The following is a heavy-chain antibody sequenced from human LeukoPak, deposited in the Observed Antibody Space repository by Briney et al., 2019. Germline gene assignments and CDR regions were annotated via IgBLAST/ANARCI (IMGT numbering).Heavy chain of an antibody. D-gene: IGHD4-17*01. V-gene: IGHV3-66*01. Sequence: GGSLRLSCAASGFTVSSNYMSWVRQAPGKGLEWVSVIYSGGSAYYADSVKGRFTISRDNSKNTLYLQMNSLRAEDTAVYYCARVDYGDYGFDYWGQGTLVTVSS. CDR1: GFTVSSNY. CDR3: ARVDYGDYGFDY. CDR2: IYSGGSA. J-gene: IGHJ4*02.